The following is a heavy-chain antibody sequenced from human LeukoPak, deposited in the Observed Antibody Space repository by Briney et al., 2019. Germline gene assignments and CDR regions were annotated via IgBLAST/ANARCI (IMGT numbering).Heavy chain of an antibody. Sequence: PGGSLRLSCAASGFTFSSYSMNWVRQAPGKGLEWVSSISTSSSYIYYADSVKGRFTSSRDNAKNSLYLQMNSLRAEDTAVYYCARDSRRLFDYWGQGTLVPVSS. V-gene: IGHV3-21*01. CDR2: ISTSSSYI. J-gene: IGHJ4*02. CDR1: GFTFSSYS. CDR3: ARDSRRLFDY.